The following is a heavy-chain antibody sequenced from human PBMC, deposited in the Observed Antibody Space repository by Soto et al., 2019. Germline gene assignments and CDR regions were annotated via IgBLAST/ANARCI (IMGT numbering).Heavy chain of an antibody. V-gene: IGHV3-23*01. D-gene: IGHD3-10*01. CDR1: GFTFSSYA. J-gene: IGHJ5*02. CDR3: AKVEILVWTGTPLPNTRFDP. Sequence: EVQLLESGGGLVQPGGSLRLSCAASGFTFSSYAMSWVRQAPGKGLEWVSAISGSGGSTYYADSVKGRFTISRDNSKNTLYLQMNSLRAEDTAVYYCAKVEILVWTGTPLPNTRFDPWGQGTLVTVSS. CDR2: ISGSGGST.